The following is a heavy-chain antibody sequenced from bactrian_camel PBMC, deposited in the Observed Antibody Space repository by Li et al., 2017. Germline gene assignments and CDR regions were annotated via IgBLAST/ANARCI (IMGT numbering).Heavy chain of an antibody. J-gene: IGHJ6*01. V-gene: IGHV3S1*01. D-gene: IGHD2*01. CDR2: INSGGGST. Sequence: HVQLVESGGGSVQTGGSLRLSCAASEFILVSECMAWFRQAPGKGLEWVSAINSGGGSTYYADSVKGRFTISRDNAKNTLYLQLNSLKTEDTAMYYCAKSGGSWPQTPGYFGYWGQGTQVTVS. CDR1: EFILVSEC. CDR3: AKSGGSWPQTPGYFGY.